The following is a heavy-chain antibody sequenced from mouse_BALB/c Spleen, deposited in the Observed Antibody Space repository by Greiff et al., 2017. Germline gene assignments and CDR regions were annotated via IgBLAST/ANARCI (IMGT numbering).Heavy chain of an antibody. Sequence: VQLQQSGAELVRPGTSVKVSCKASGYAFTNYLIEWVKQRPGQGLEWIGVINPGSGGTNYNEKFKGKATLTADKSSSTAYMQLSSLTSDDSAVYYCARAHYYGSFDYWGQGTTLTVSA. CDR1: GYAFTNYL. V-gene: IGHV1-54*01. CDR3: ARAHYYGSFDY. J-gene: IGHJ2*01. D-gene: IGHD1-2*01. CDR2: INPGSGGT.